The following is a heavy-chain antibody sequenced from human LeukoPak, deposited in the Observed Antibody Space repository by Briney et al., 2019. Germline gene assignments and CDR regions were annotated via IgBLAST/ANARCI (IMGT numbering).Heavy chain of an antibody. CDR1: GFTFSNYG. Sequence: GGSLRLSCAASGFTFSNYGIHWVRLAPGKGPEWVAFISYDGSNEYYAGSVKGRFTMSRDNSKNTLSLQMNSLRGEDTAVYYCAKEDRGPSEMTTTKGLDYWGQGTLVTVSS. J-gene: IGHJ4*02. CDR3: AKEDRGPSEMTTTKGLDY. D-gene: IGHD5-24*01. CDR2: ISYDGSNE. V-gene: IGHV3-30*02.